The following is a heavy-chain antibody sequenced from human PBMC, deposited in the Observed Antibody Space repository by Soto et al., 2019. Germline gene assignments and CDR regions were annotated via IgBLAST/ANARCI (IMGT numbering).Heavy chain of an antibody. CDR1: GFTFSSYG. CDR3: AKVRLQLERSYYFDY. V-gene: IGHV3-30*18. CDR2: ISYDGSNK. Sequence: QVQLVESGGGVVQPGRSLRLSCAASGFTFSSYGMHWVRQAPGKGLEWVAVISYDGSNKYYADSVKGRFTISRDNSKNTLYLQMNSLRAEDTAVYYCAKVRLQLERSYYFDYWGQGTLVTVSS. D-gene: IGHD1-1*01. J-gene: IGHJ4*02.